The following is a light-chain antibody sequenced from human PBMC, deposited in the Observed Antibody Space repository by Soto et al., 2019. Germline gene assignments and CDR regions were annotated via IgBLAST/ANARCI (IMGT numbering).Light chain of an antibody. V-gene: IGKV3-15*01. Sequence: VGVSQSPAPVSVSHGARATRSCRASQSVGSNLAWYQQKPGQAPRLLIYGASSRAMGVPARFSGSGSGTQFTLTISSLQSEDFAVYYCQQYNNWPAFGQGTKVDIK. CDR2: GAS. CDR3: QQYNNWPA. CDR1: QSVGSN. J-gene: IGKJ1*01.